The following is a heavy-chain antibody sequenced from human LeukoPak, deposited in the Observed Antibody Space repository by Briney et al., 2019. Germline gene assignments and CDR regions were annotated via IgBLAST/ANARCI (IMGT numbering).Heavy chain of an antibody. CDR1: GLNFRTSW. V-gene: IGHV3-7*01. Sequence: SGGSLRLSCTASGLNFRTSWMSWVRQSPGKGLEFLANIRYDSTVKNYVDSVKGRFTISRDNPKNSLYLQMDSLRADDTAVYYCARDPDSSSFDYWGQGVLVTVSS. CDR2: IRYDSTVK. D-gene: IGHD6-13*01. J-gene: IGHJ4*02. CDR3: ARDPDSSSFDY.